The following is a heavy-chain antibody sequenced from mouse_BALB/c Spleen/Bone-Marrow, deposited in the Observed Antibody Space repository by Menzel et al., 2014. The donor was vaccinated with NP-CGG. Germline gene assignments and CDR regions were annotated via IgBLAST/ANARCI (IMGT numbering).Heavy chain of an antibody. CDR2: IHYSGIT. CDR1: GYSITSGYS. V-gene: IGHV3-1*02. J-gene: IGHJ3*01. Sequence: EVQLQQSGPDLVKPSQSLSLTCTVTGYSITSGYSWHLIRQFPGNKLEGMGYIHYSGITNYNPSLKSRISITRDKSKNQFFRQLNSVTAEGTATYYCARGDRGVFAYWGQGTLVTVSA. CDR3: ARGDRGVFAY.